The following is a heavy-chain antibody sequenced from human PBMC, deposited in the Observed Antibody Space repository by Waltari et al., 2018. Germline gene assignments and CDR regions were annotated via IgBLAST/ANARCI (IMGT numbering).Heavy chain of an antibody. CDR3: ARVPTTKYCSGGSCYHFDY. CDR1: GGTFSSYA. Sequence: QVQLVPSGAEVKKPGSSLKVSCKDSGGTFSSYAISWVRKAPGEGLEWRGGIIPIFGTANYAQKFQGRVTITADESTSTAYMELSSLRSEDTAVYYCARVPTTKYCSGGSCYHFDYWGQGTLVTVSS. J-gene: IGHJ4*02. CDR2: IIPIFGTA. D-gene: IGHD2-15*01. V-gene: IGHV1-69*01.